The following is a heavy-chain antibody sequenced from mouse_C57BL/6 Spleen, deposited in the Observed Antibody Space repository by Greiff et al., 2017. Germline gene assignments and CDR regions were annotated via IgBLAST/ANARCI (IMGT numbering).Heavy chain of an antibody. V-gene: IGHV5-6*01. CDR1: GFTFSSYG. Sequence: EVHLVESGGDLVKPGGSLKLSCAASGFTFSSYGMSWVRQTPDKRLEWVATISSGGSYTYYPDSVKGRFTISRDNAKNTLYLQMSSLESEDTAMYYCARQKAQEAFDYWGQGTTLTVSS. CDR3: ARQKAQEAFDY. J-gene: IGHJ2*01. D-gene: IGHD3-2*02. CDR2: ISSGGSYT.